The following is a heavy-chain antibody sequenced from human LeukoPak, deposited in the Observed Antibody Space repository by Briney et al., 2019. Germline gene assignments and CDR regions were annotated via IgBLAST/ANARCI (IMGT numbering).Heavy chain of an antibody. CDR1: GYSISSGYY. V-gene: IGHV4-38-2*02. CDR3: ARDARRVYYYDSSGYFPFDY. J-gene: IGHJ4*02. Sequence: SETLSLTCTVSGYSISSGYYWGWIRQPPGKGLEWIGSIYHSGSTYYNPSLKSRVTISVDTSKNQFSLKLSSVTAADTAVYYCARDARRVYYYDSSGYFPFDYWGQGTLVTVSS. CDR2: IYHSGST. D-gene: IGHD3-22*01.